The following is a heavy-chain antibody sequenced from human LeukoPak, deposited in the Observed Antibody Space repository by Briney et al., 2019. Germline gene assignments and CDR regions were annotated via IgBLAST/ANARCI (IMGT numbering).Heavy chain of an antibody. CDR2: IWYDGSNK. D-gene: IGHD6-13*01. CDR3: ARGRSNIAAAAFDY. Sequence: GGSLRLSCAAPGFTFSSYGMHWVRQAPGKGLEWVAVIWYDGSNKYYADSVKGRFTISRDNSKNTLYLQMNSLRAEDTAVYYCARGRSNIAAAAFDYWGQGTLVTVSS. CDR1: GFTFSSYG. V-gene: IGHV3-33*01. J-gene: IGHJ4*02.